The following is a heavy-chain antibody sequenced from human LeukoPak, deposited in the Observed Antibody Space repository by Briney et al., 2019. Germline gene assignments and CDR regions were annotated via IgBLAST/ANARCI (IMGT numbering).Heavy chain of an antibody. D-gene: IGHD3-10*01. CDR1: GESFSGYY. CDR3: ARLPLGAFGEVLNFDF. V-gene: IGHV4-34*01. J-gene: IGHJ4*02. Sequence: TSETLSLTCAVYGESFSGYYWSWIRQPPGKGLEWIGEINHSGSTNYNPSLKSRVTISVDTSKNQFSLKLSSVTAADTAVYFCARLPLGAFGEVLNFDFWGQGTLVTVSS. CDR2: INHSGST.